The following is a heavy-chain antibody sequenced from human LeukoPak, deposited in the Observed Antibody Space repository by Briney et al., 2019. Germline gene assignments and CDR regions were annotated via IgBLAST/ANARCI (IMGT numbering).Heavy chain of an antibody. CDR2: VSRDETTK. CDR1: GFTFSTSW. Sequence: GGSLRLSCAASGFTFSTSWMHWVRQAPGKGLVWVSRVSRDETTKTYADSVKGRFTISRDNAKNSLYLQMNSLRAEDTALYYCAKGIAVAAYNWFDPWGQGTLVTVSS. J-gene: IGHJ5*02. V-gene: IGHV3-74*01. CDR3: AKGIAVAAYNWFDP. D-gene: IGHD6-19*01.